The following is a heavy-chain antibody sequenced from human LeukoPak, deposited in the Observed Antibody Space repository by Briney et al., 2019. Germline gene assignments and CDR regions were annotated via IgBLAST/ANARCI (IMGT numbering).Heavy chain of an antibody. CDR3: ARGRREKYYFDY. CDR2: ISSSSSYI. Sequence: GGSLRLSCAASGFTFSDYYMSWFRQAPGKGLEWVSSISSSSSYIYYADSVKGRFTISRDNAKNSLYLQMNSLRVEDTAVYYCARGRREKYYFDYWGQGTLVTVSS. J-gene: IGHJ4*02. V-gene: IGHV3-11*06. CDR1: GFTFSDYY.